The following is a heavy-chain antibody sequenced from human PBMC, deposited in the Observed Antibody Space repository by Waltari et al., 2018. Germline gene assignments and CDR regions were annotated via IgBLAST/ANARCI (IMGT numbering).Heavy chain of an antibody. V-gene: IGHV5-51*01. D-gene: IGHD6-6*01. Sequence: EVQLVQSGAEVKKPGESLKISCQGSGYSFTTYWIGWVRQRPGEGLRWMGISNPDATDTKQSRAFQGQVTNAVDKAISTAYLQWSSLKGSDTAMYYWARRRSSSNKYYYYGMDVWGQGTTVTVSS. CDR3: ARRRSSSNKYYYYGMDV. CDR2: SNPDATDT. J-gene: IGHJ6*02. CDR1: GYSFTTYW.